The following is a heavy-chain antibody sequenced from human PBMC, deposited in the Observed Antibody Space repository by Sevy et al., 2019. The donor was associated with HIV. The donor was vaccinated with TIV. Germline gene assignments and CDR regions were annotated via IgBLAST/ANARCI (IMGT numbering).Heavy chain of an antibody. Sequence: GESLKISCAASGLIVSSNFMSWVRQAPGKGLEWVSVLYLGGSTYYADSVKGRFTISRDDSKNTLYLQMNSLGAEDTAVYFCARGKHISDYYGSFDYWGQGTLVTVSS. D-gene: IGHD3-3*01. CDR3: ARGKHISDYYGSFDY. V-gene: IGHV3-53*01. CDR2: LYLGGST. CDR1: GLIVSSNF. J-gene: IGHJ4*02.